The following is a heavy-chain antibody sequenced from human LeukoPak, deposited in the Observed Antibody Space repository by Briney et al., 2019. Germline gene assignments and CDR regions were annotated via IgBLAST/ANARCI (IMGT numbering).Heavy chain of an antibody. V-gene: IGHV4-4*02. CDR3: ARKYSGSYSAIDY. D-gene: IGHD1-26*01. CDR1: GGSISSSNW. CDR2: IYHSGST. Sequence: PSGTLSLTCAVSGGSISSSNWWSWVRQPPGEGLEWIGEIYHSGSTNYNPSLKSRVTISVDKSKNQFSLKLSSVTAADTAVYYCARKYSGSYSAIDYWGQGTLVTVSS. J-gene: IGHJ4*02.